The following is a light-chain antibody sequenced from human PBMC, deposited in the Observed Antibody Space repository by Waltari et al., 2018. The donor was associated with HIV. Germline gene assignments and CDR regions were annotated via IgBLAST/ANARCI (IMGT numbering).Light chain of an antibody. CDR2: EVT. CDR1: SSDVGLYNY. CDR3: TSYTTIFTYV. J-gene: IGLJ1*01. V-gene: IGLV2-14*01. Sequence: QSALTQPASVSGSPGQSITISCTGTSSDVGLYNYVSWYQPHPGKAPKLMIYEVTNRPSGVSDRFSCSKSGNTASLTISGLQAEDEADYYCTSYTTIFTYVFGTGTWVSVL.